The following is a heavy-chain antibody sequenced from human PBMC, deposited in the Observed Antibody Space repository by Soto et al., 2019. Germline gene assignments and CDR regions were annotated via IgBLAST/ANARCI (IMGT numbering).Heavy chain of an antibody. Sequence: VAVIWYDGSNKYYADSVKGRFTISRDNSKNTLYLQMNSLRAEDTAVYYCARQRGYSYGPLDYWGQGTLVTVSS. D-gene: IGHD5-18*01. V-gene: IGHV3-33*01. CDR2: IWYDGSNK. CDR3: ARQRGYSYGPLDY. J-gene: IGHJ4*02.